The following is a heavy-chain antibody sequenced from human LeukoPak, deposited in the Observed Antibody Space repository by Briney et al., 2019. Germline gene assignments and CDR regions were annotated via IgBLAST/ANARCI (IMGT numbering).Heavy chain of an antibody. V-gene: IGHV3-23*01. D-gene: IGHD3-9*01. CDR3: AKDLTPQGC. Sequence: GGSLRLSCAASGFTFSTSAMTWVRQAPARGLEWVSTISGSGGSTYYADSLKGRFTISRDNSKNTLYLQMNGLRAEDTAVYYCAKDLTPQGCWGQGTLVTVSS. J-gene: IGHJ4*02. CDR1: GFTFSTSA. CDR2: ISGSGGST.